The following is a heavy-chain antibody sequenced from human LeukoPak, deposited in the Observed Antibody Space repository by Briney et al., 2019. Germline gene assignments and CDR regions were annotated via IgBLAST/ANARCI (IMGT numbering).Heavy chain of an antibody. CDR3: ARDPGNYYDSSGYPLGGEYYFDY. CDR2: IYYSGST. J-gene: IGHJ4*02. CDR1: GGSISSSSYY. D-gene: IGHD3-22*01. Sequence: SETLSLTYTVSGGSISSSSYYWGWIRQPPGKGLEWIGSIYYSGSTYYNPSLKSRVTISVDTSKNQFSLKLSSVTAADTAVYYCARDPGNYYDSSGYPLGGEYYFDYWGQGTLVTVSS. V-gene: IGHV4-39*07.